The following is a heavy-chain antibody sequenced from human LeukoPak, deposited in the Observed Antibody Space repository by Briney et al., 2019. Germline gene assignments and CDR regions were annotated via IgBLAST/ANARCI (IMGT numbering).Heavy chain of an antibody. V-gene: IGHV1-69*13. CDR3: ARLGGDSSDYPFDH. Sequence: GASVKVSCKASGGTFNSFVISWVRQGPGQGLEWMGGIIPLFGTANYAQKFQDRATITADESTSTAYMELSSLRSEDTAFYYCARLGGDSSDYPFDHWGQGTLVTVSS. D-gene: IGHD3-22*01. CDR2: IIPLFGTA. CDR1: GGTFNSFV. J-gene: IGHJ4*02.